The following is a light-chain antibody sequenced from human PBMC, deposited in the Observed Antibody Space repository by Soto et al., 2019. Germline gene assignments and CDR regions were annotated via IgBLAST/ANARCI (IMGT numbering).Light chain of an antibody. V-gene: IGKV1-5*01. CDR3: QQYTNTNNPWM. J-gene: IGKJ1*01. CDR2: DAS. CDR1: PTISTW. Sequence: DSQVTQYPPTLSASVADRVTITCRASPTISTWMAWYQQKPGKAPRLLVYDASTLQSGVASRFSGSGSGTEFTLIISGLQPDDSATYYCQQYTNTNNPWMFGQGTKVDIK.